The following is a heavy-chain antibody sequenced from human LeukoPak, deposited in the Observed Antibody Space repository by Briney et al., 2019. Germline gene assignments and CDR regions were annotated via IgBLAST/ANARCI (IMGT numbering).Heavy chain of an antibody. J-gene: IGHJ6*03. CDR2: IYSSGST. CDR3: ARMFGYYGSESYGYYYYMDV. D-gene: IGHD3-10*01. Sequence: PSETLSLTCTVSGDSISSGSYYWNWIRQPAGKGLEWIGRIYSSGSTNYNPSLKSRVTMSVDTSKNQFPLKLSSVTAADTAVYYCARMFGYYGSESYGYYYYMDVWGKGTTVTISS. V-gene: IGHV4-61*02. CDR1: GDSISSGSYY.